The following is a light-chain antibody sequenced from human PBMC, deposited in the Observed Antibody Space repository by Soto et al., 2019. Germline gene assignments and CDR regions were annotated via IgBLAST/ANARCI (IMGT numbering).Light chain of an antibody. V-gene: IGLV2-8*01. CDR2: EVN. CDR3: SSYAGSNIDYV. CDR1: SSDIGTYNY. J-gene: IGLJ1*01. Sequence: QSALTQPASVSGSPGQSITISCTGTSSDIGTYNYVSWYQEHPGKAPKLMIYEVNKRPSGVPDRFSGFKSGNTASLTVSGLQAEDEADYYCSSYAGSNIDYVFGTGTKLTVL.